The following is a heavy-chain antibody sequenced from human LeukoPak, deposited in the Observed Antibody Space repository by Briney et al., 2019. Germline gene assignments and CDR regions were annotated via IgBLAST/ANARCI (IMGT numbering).Heavy chain of an antibody. CDR3: ATTPSGGDPDFDY. CDR1: GFTFSSYS. CDR2: ISSSSSYI. J-gene: IGHJ4*02. V-gene: IGHV3-21*01. D-gene: IGHD1-1*01. Sequence: PGGSLRLSCAASGFTFSSYSMNWVRQAPGKGLEWVSSISSSSSYIYYADSVKGRFTISRDNAKNSLYLQMNSLRAEDTAVYYCATTPSGGDPDFDYWGQGTLVTVSS.